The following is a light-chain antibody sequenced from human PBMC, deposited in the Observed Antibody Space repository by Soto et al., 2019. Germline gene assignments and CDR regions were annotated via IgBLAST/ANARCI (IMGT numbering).Light chain of an antibody. J-gene: IGKJ1*01. CDR3: QQSSNYVWM. CDR1: QNINTW. CDR2: KAS. V-gene: IGKV1-5*03. Sequence: DIQMTQSPSTLSASVGDRVTITCRASQNINTWLAWYQQKPGEPPKLLIFKASRLQSGVPSRFSGGGSGTRFTLTISGLQPDDFATYYCQQSSNYVWMFGQGTKVEI.